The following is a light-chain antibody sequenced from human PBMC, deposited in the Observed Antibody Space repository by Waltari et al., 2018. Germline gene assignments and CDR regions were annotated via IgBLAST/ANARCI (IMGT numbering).Light chain of an antibody. V-gene: IGKV1-12*01. J-gene: IGKJ3*01. CDR1: EGISSS. CDR2: AAS. Sequence: TCRASEGISSSLAWYQQKPGKVPNLLISAASSLQSGVTSRFSGSGSGTDFTLTISSLQPEDSATYYCQQAKSLPLTFGPGTKVDIK. CDR3: QQAKSLPLT.